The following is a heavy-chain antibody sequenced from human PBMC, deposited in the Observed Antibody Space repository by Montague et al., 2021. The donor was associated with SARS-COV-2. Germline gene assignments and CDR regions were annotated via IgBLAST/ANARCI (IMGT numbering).Heavy chain of an antibody. V-gene: IGHV4-34*01. CDR2: INHSGST. J-gene: IGHJ6*02. Sequence: SETLSLICAVYGGSFSGYYWSWIRQPPGKGLEWIGEINHSGSTNNNPSLKSRVTISVDTSKNQFSLKLSSVTAADTAVYYCARGSWHIVVVTAIRDGYYGMDVWGQGTTVTVSS. CDR3: ARGSWHIVVVTAIRDGYYGMDV. CDR1: GGSFSGYY. D-gene: IGHD2-21*02.